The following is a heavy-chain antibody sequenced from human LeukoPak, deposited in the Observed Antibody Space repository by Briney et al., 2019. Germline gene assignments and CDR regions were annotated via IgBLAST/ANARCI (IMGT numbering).Heavy chain of an antibody. D-gene: IGHD3-22*01. CDR2: INHSGST. CDR3: AREYYYDSRGYWNDACDI. J-gene: IGHJ3*02. Sequence: SETVSLTCAVYGGSFSGYYWSWIRQPPGKGLEWIGEINHSGSTNYNPSLKSRVTISVDTSKNQFSLKLSSVTAADTAVYYCAREYYYDSRGYWNDACDIWGQGTMVTVSS. CDR1: GGSFSGYY. V-gene: IGHV4-34*01.